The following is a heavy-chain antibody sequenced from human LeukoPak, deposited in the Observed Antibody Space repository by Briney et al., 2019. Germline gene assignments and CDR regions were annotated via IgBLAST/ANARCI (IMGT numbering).Heavy chain of an antibody. CDR2: IYYSGRT. Sequence: SETLSLTCTVSGGSISSSRNYWGWIRQPPGKGLEWIGSIYYSGRTYHNPSPKSRVTISVDTSKNQFSLKLSSVTAADTAVYYCARGADSFDIWGQGTMVTVSS. CDR1: GGSISSSRNY. CDR3: ARGADSFDI. J-gene: IGHJ3*02. V-gene: IGHV4-39*01.